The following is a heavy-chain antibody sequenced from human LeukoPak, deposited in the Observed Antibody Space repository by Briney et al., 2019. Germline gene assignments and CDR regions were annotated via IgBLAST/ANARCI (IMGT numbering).Heavy chain of an antibody. Sequence: VGSLRLSCAVSGFTFSNYWMSWVRQAPGKGLEWVAHIKQDESEKYYVDSVKGRFTISRDNAKNSLYLQMNSLRAEDTAIYYCARDKIVGASKFDYWGQGTLVTVSS. D-gene: IGHD1-26*01. CDR2: IKQDESEK. CDR1: GFTFSNYW. V-gene: IGHV3-7*01. J-gene: IGHJ4*02. CDR3: ARDKIVGASKFDY.